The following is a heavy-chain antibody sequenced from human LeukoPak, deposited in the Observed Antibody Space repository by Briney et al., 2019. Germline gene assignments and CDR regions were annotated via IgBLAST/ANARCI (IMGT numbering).Heavy chain of an antibody. V-gene: IGHV3-30*03. CDR1: GFTFSSYS. J-gene: IGHJ6*02. D-gene: IGHD6-19*01. Sequence: GGSLRLSCAASGFTFSSYSMNWVRQAPGKGLEWVAVISYDGSNKYYADSVKGRFTISRDNSKNTLYLQMNSLRAEDTAVYYCARDRKWLVRGGYGMDVWGQGTTVTVSS. CDR3: ARDRKWLVRGGYGMDV. CDR2: ISYDGSNK.